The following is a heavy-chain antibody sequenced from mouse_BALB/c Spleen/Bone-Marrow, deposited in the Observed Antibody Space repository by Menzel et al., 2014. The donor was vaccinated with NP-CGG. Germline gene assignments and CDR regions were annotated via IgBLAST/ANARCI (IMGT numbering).Heavy chain of an antibody. J-gene: IGHJ2*01. V-gene: IGHV1-14*01. D-gene: IGHD2-3*01. CDR3: AREGWLLRFDY. CDR1: GYTFTAYV. Sequence: EVQLQQSGPELVKPGASVKMSCKASGYTFTAYVMHWVKQKPGQGLEWIGYINPYNDGTNYIEKFKGMATLTSDIPSSTAYMELSSLTSEDSAVYYCAREGWLLRFDYWGQGTTLTVSS. CDR2: INPYNDGT.